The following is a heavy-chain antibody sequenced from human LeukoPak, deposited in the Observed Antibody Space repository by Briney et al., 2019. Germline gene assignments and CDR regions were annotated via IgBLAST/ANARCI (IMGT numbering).Heavy chain of an antibody. CDR2: INPSGGST. V-gene: IGHV1-46*01. D-gene: IGHD3-3*01. J-gene: IGHJ4*02. Sequence: ASVKVSCKASGYTFTSYYMHWVRQAPGQGLEWMGIINPSGGSTSYAQKLQGRVTMTRDTSTSTVYMELSSLRSEDTAVYYCAREGSTYYDFWSGYQSHLFDYWGQGTLVTVSS. CDR3: AREGSTYYDFWSGYQSHLFDY. CDR1: GYTFTSYY.